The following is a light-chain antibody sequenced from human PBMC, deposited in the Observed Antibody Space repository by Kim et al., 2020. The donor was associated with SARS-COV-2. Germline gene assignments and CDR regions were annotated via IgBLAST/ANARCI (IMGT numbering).Light chain of an antibody. Sequence: DIQMTQSPSSLSASVGDRVTITCRTSQSISSHLNWYHQKPGRAPKLLIYAASTLQGGVPSRLSGSGSETDFTLTISSLQPEDFATYFCQQSYITPFTFGPGTKVDIK. CDR2: AAS. J-gene: IGKJ3*01. CDR3: QQSYITPFT. V-gene: IGKV1-39*01. CDR1: QSISSH.